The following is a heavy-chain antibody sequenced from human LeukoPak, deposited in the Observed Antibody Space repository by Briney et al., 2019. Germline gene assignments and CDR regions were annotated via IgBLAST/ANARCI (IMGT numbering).Heavy chain of an antibody. CDR2: IYYSGNT. CDR3: ARSGAVAEFDY. J-gene: IGHJ4*02. D-gene: IGHD6-19*01. Sequence: SETLSLTFTVSGVSISSSNSYWGWIRQPPGKGLEWIGSIYYSGNTYYNASLKSQVSISIDTSKNQFSLRLTSVTAADTAVYYCARSGAVAEFDYWGQGTLVTVSS. V-gene: IGHV4-39*07. CDR1: GVSISSSNSY.